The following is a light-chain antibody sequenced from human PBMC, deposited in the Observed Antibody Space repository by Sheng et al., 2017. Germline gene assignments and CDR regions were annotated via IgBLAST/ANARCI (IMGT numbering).Light chain of an antibody. V-gene: IGKV3-15*01. Sequence: EIVMTQSPATLSVSPGERATLSCRASQSVSSYLAWYHQKPGQAPRLLIYGASTRATGIPARFSGSGSGTEFTLTISSLQSEDFAVYYCQQYNNPAITFGQGTRLEIK. CDR2: GAS. CDR3: QQYNNPAIT. J-gene: IGKJ5*01. CDR1: QSVSSY.